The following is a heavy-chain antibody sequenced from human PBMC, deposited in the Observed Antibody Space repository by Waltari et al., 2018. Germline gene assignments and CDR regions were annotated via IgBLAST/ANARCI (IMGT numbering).Heavy chain of an antibody. J-gene: IGHJ4*02. V-gene: IGHV3-48*04. CDR2: ISSSSSTI. CDR1: GFTFSSYS. Sequence: EVQLVESGGGLVQPGGSLRLSCAASGFTFSSYSMNWVRQAPGKGLEWVSYISSSSSTIYYADSVKGRFTISRDNAKSSLYLQMNSLRAEDTAVYYCARYSGIAAALGDYWGQGTLVTVSS. D-gene: IGHD6-13*01. CDR3: ARYSGIAAALGDY.